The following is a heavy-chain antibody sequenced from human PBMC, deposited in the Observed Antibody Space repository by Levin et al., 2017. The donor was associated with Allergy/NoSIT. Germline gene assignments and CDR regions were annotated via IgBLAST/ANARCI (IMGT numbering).Heavy chain of an antibody. CDR2: INPNSGGT. V-gene: IGHV1-2*02. D-gene: IGHD6-13*01. CDR3: ASVLSRQQLVATFDY. J-gene: IGHJ4*02. Sequence: GASVKVSCKASGYTFTGYYMHWVRQAPGQGLEWMGWINPNSGGTNYAQKFQGRVTMTRDTSISTAYMELSRLRSDDTAVYYCASVLSRQQLVATFDYWGQGTLVTVSS. CDR1: GYTFTGYY.